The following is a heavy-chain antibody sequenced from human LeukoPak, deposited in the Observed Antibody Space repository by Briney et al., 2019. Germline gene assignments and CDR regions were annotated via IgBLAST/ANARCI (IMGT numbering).Heavy chain of an antibody. D-gene: IGHD1-26*01. J-gene: IGHJ4*02. Sequence: ASVKVSCKASGYTFTGYYIHWVRQAPGQGLEWMGWINPDSGGTRYAQKFQGRVTMTRDTSIRTAYMELSRLRSDDTAVYYCAKDLGSGSYQPSDYWGQGTLVTVSS. CDR2: INPDSGGT. V-gene: IGHV1-2*02. CDR3: AKDLGSGSYQPSDY. CDR1: GYTFTGYY.